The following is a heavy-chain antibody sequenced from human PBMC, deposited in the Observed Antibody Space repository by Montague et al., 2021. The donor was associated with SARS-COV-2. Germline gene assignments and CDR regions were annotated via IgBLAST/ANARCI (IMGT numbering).Heavy chain of an antibody. CDR3: ARVRITMIVVVDAFDI. D-gene: IGHD3-22*01. J-gene: IGHJ3*02. CDR1: GGSISSGGYY. V-gene: IGHV4-31*03. CDR2: IYYSGST. Sequence: TLSLTCTVSGGSISSGGYYWSWIRQHPGKGLERIGYIYYSGSTYYNPSLESRVTISVDTSKNQFSLKLSSVTAADTAVYYCARVRITMIVVVDAFDIWGQGTMVTVSS.